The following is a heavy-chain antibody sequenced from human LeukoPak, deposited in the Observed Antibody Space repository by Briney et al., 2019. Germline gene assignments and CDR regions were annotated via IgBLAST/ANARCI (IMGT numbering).Heavy chain of an antibody. D-gene: IGHD6-19*01. CDR1: GYTFTNFG. CDR3: ARGFFGWYAFDS. Sequence: GASVKVSCKASGYTFTNFGITWLRQAPGQGLGWMGWISPYSGETKYPQKVQGRITLTTDTSTTTAYMELRSLRSDDTAKYYCARGFFGWYAFDSWGQGTLVSVSS. CDR2: ISPYSGET. J-gene: IGHJ4*02. V-gene: IGHV1-18*01.